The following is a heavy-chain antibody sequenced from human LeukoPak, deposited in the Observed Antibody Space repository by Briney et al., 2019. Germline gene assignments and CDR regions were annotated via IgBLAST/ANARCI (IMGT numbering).Heavy chain of an antibody. J-gene: IGHJ5*02. CDR2: ISHDGSNK. CDR1: GLTFSRYA. Sequence: GGSLRLSCAASGLTFSRYAMHWVRQAPGKGLEWVAVISHDGSNKYYACSVKGRFNISRDNSKNTLYRQMNSLRAEDTAVYYCARDGCSSTSCYIEVSYLNNWFDPWGQGTLVTVSS. V-gene: IGHV3-30-3*01. CDR3: ARDGCSSTSCYIEVSYLNNWFDP. D-gene: IGHD2-2*02.